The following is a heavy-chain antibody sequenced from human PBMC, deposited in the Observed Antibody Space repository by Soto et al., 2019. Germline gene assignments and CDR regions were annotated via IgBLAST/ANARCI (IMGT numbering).Heavy chain of an antibody. CDR2: INPASGST. D-gene: IGHD6-13*01. Sequence: QVQLVQSGAEVKKPGASVKVSCRTSGYTFTHYYIHWVRQAPGQGLEWLAIINPASGSTNYAQDFQGRVTFTMDTSTTTVYMELSGLRAEDTAIFYCARDFAADDHWGQGTLVTVSS. V-gene: IGHV1-46*01. CDR1: GYTFTHYY. J-gene: IGHJ4*02. CDR3: ARDFAADDH.